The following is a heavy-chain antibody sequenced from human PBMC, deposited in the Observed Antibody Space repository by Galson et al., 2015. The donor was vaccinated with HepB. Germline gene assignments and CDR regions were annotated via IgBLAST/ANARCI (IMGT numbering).Heavy chain of an antibody. V-gene: IGHV3-23*01. J-gene: IGHJ4*02. Sequence: SLRLSCAASGFTFSIYAMSWVRQAPEKGLEWVSRITANSDTTNYEDSVKGRFTIFRDNSKNTVYLQMSSLRAEDTALYYCATGQQLALWGQGTLVTASS. D-gene: IGHD6-13*01. CDR3: ATGQQLAL. CDR2: ITANSDTT. CDR1: GFTFSIYA.